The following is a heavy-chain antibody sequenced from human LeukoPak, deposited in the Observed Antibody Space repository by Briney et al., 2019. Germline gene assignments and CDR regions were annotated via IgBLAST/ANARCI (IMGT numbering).Heavy chain of an antibody. Sequence: SVKVSCKASGGTFSSYAISWVRQAPGQRLEWMGGIIPIFGTANYAQKFQGRVTITADESTSTAYMELSSLRSEDTAVYYCARGLRKTYYYDSSGPWGQGTLVTVSS. J-gene: IGHJ5*02. CDR2: IIPIFGTA. D-gene: IGHD3-22*01. V-gene: IGHV1-69*13. CDR1: GGTFSSYA. CDR3: ARGLRKTYYYDSSGP.